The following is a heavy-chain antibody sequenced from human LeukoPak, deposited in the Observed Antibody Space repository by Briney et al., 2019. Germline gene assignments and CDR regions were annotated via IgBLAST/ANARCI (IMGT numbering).Heavy chain of an antibody. J-gene: IGHJ4*02. V-gene: IGHV1-18*04. Sequence: GASVKVSCRASGYTFTSYGISWVRQAPGQGLEWMGWISAYNGNTNYAQKLQGRVTMTTDTSTSTAYMELRSLRSDDTAVCYCARMTVLLWFGEFDNWGQGTLVTVSS. D-gene: IGHD3-10*01. CDR3: ARMTVLLWFGEFDN. CDR2: ISAYNGNT. CDR1: GYTFTSYG.